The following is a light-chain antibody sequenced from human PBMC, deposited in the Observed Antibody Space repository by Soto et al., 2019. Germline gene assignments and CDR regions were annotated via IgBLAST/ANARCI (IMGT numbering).Light chain of an antibody. J-gene: IGKJ3*01. Sequence: DIQMTQSPATLSASVGDRVTITCRASQSIKNWLAWYQQKPGEAPKLLIYKASTLESGVPSRFSGSGSGTEFTLTISCLQPADVATYYCQQYSSYSQFTFGHGTKADIK. CDR1: QSIKNW. CDR3: QQYSSYSQFT. V-gene: IGKV1-5*03. CDR2: KAS.